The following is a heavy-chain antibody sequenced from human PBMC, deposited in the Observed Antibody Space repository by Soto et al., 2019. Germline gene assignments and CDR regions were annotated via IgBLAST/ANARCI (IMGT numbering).Heavy chain of an antibody. J-gene: IGHJ4*02. CDR2: ISGSGGST. CDR1: GFTFSSYA. Sequence: GGSLRLSCAASGFTFSSYAMSWVRQAPGKGLGWVSAISGSGGSTYYADSVKGRFTISRDNSKNTLYLQMNSLRAEDTAVYYCAKDRLTVTTPYYFDYWGQGTLVTVSS. CDR3: AKDRLTVTTPYYFDY. D-gene: IGHD4-17*01. V-gene: IGHV3-23*01.